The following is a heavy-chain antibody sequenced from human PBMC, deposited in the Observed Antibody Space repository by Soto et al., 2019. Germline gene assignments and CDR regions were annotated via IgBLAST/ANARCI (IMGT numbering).Heavy chain of an antibody. Sequence: QLQLQESGPGLVKPSETLSLTCTVSGGSISSSSHYWGWIRQPPGKGLEWIGSIDNSGSTYYNPSLKSRGTISVDTSKNQFSLKLSSVTAADTAVYYCAICFVGYSSSWYWGQGTMVTVSS. D-gene: IGHD6-13*01. V-gene: IGHV4-39*01. CDR2: IDNSGST. CDR3: AICFVGYSSSWY. J-gene: IGHJ4*02. CDR1: GGSISSSSHY.